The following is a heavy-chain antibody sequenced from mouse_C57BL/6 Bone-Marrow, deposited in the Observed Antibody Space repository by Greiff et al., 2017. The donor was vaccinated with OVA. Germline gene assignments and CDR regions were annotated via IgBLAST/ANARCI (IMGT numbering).Heavy chain of an antibody. V-gene: IGHV2-2*01. CDR3: AGIYYDYDGAWFAY. D-gene: IGHD2-4*01. J-gene: IGHJ3*01. Sequence: VQLQQSGPGLVQPSQSLSITCTVSGFSLTSYGVHWVRQSPGKGLEWRGVIWSGGSTDYNAAFISRLSISKDNSKSQVFFKMNSLQADDTAIYYCAGIYYDYDGAWFAYWGQGTLVTVSA. CDR1: GFSLTSYG. CDR2: IWSGGST.